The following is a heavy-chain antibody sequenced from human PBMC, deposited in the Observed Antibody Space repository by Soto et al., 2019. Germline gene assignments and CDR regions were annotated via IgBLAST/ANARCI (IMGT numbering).Heavy chain of an antibody. V-gene: IGHV1-46*01. CDR1: GFTFSTYF. D-gene: IGHD6-19*01. J-gene: IGHJ4*02. Sequence: ASVKVSCKASGFTFSTYFVHWLRQAPGQGLEWLGIISPSGDATSYAEKFKGRVTVTKDTSTTTVYMELSSLRPEDTAVYYCARDWRYSSGLDYWGQGTLVTVSS. CDR3: ARDWRYSSGLDY. CDR2: ISPSGDAT.